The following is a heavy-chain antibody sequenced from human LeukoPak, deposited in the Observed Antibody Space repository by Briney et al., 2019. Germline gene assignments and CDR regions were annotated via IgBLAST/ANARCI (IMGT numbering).Heavy chain of an antibody. Sequence: GGSLRLSCAASGFTFSSYSMNWVRQAPGKGLEWVSSISSSSSYIYYADSVKGRFTISRDNAKNSLYLQMNSLRAEDTAVYYCASLPTWGYSSSYTGPLNDYWGQGTLVTVSS. CDR3: ASLPTWGYSSSYTGPLNDY. CDR2: ISSSSSYI. V-gene: IGHV3-21*01. J-gene: IGHJ4*02. CDR1: GFTFSSYS. D-gene: IGHD6-13*01.